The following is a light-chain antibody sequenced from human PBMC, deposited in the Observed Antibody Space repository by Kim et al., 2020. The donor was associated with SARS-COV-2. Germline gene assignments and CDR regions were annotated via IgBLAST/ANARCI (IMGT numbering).Light chain of an antibody. J-gene: IGLJ2*01. CDR1: KLGDKY. V-gene: IGLV3-1*01. Sequence: VAVSPGQTASITCSGDKLGDKYTCWYQQKPGQSPVLVIYRDSRRPSGIPERFSGSNSGNTATLTISGTQAMDEADYYCQTWDSSGVFGGGTQLTVL. CDR2: RDS. CDR3: QTWDSSGV.